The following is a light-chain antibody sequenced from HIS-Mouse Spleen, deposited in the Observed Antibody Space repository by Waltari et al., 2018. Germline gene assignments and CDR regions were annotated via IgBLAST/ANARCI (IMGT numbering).Light chain of an antibody. V-gene: IGKV1-27*01. CDR1: KGISNY. Sequence: DIQMTQSPSSLSASVGDRVTIPCRASKGISNYLAWYQQKPGKVPKLLIYAASTLQSGDPSRVSGSGSGTDFTLTISSLQPEDVGTYYCQKYNSAPWTFGQGTKVEIK. CDR3: QKYNSAPWT. CDR2: AAS. J-gene: IGKJ1*01.